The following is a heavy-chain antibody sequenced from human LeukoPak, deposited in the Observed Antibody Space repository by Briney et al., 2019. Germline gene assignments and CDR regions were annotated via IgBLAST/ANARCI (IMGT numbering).Heavy chain of an antibody. J-gene: IGHJ5*02. CDR3: ARGRYSSSWYPVWFDP. V-gene: IGHV4-34*01. CDR2: INHSGST. Sequence: PETLSLTCAVYGGSFSGYYWSWIRQPPGKGLEWIGEINHSGSTNYNPSLKSRVTISVDTSKNQFSLKLSSVTAADTAVYYCARGRYSSSWYPVWFDPWGQGTLVTVSS. CDR1: GGSFSGYY. D-gene: IGHD6-13*01.